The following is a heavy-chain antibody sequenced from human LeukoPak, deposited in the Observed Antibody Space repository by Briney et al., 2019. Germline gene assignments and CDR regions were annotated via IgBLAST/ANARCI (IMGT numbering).Heavy chain of an antibody. Sequence: GGSLRLSCAASGFTFSNYWMHWVRQTPGKGLMWVSRISTDGTSTSGADSVKGRFTISRDNAKNTLYLEMSSLRAEDTAVYYCAREATGSLWTDNWGQGTLVTVSS. D-gene: IGHD6-13*01. V-gene: IGHV3-74*01. CDR1: GFTFSNYW. J-gene: IGHJ4*02. CDR3: AREATGSLWTDN. CDR2: ISTDGTST.